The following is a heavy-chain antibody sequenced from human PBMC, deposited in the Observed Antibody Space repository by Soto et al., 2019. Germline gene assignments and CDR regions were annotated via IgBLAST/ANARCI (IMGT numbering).Heavy chain of an antibody. J-gene: IGHJ6*02. Sequence: GGSLRLSCEVSGFTFSMYSMSWVRQGPGKGLEWVAKIPQEGVDGHYADSVKGRFTISRDNGKNSLYLQLNNLRAEDTAVYYCARDHLILPAHDFFYGSDGWGRGATVTVSS. V-gene: IGHV3-7*03. CDR2: IPQEGVDG. D-gene: IGHD2-21*02. CDR3: ARDHLILPAHDFFYGSDG. CDR1: GFTFSMYS.